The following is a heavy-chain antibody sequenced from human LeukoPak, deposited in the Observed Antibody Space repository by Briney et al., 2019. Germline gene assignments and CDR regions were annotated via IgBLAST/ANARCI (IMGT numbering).Heavy chain of an antibody. Sequence: GGSLRRSCAGSGFTFYTYAMRWVRQAPGRGLEGGSLITSRSGSTHSADSVTGPFTVSRDNSPNTLYLQIHSLRAEATPVYFCAKGKGSSSSSIDWWGQGTLVTVSS. V-gene: IGHV3-23*01. CDR2: ITSRSGST. J-gene: IGHJ4*02. CDR3: AKGKGSSSSSIDW. D-gene: IGHD2-15*01. CDR1: GFTFYTYA.